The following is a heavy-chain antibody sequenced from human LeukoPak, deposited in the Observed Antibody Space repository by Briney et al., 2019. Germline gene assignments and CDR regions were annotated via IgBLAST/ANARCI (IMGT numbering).Heavy chain of an antibody. Sequence: PGGSLRLSCAASGVTVSSNYMSWVRQAPGKGLEWVSVIYSGGSTYYADSVKGRFTISKDNSKNTLYLQMNSLRAEETAVYYCARGVAGTSGRDYWGQGTLVTVSS. CDR1: GVTVSSNY. CDR3: ARGVAGTSGRDY. D-gene: IGHD6-19*01. CDR2: IYSGGST. J-gene: IGHJ4*02. V-gene: IGHV3-53*01.